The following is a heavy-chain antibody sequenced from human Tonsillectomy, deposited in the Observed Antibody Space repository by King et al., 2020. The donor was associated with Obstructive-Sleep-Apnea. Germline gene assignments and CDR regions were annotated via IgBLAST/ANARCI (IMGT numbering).Heavy chain of an antibody. J-gene: IGHJ4*02. V-gene: IGHV3-48*01. D-gene: IGHD6-13*01. CDR1: GFTFTSYS. Sequence: QLVQSGGGLVQPGGSLRLSCAASGFTFTSYSMNWVRQAPGKGLEWVSYISSSSTTIFYADSEKGRFTISRDNAKNSLYLQMNSLRAEDTAVYYCSAHPGSNWFDYWGQGTLVTVSS. CDR3: SAHPGSNWFDY. CDR2: ISSSSTTI.